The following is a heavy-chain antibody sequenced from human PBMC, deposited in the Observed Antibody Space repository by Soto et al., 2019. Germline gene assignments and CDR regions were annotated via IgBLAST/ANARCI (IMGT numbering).Heavy chain of an antibody. D-gene: IGHD5-12*01. CDR1: GFTFSLYG. Sequence: QVQLVESGGGVVQPGRSLRLSYAASGFTFSLYGMHWVRQAPGKGLEWVAVTSYDGSNKYYADSVKGRFTISRDNSKNTLYLQMNSLRVEDTAVYYCAKDSGYSGYDVYDYYYGMDVWGQGTTVTVSS. J-gene: IGHJ6*02. CDR2: TSYDGSNK. V-gene: IGHV3-30*18. CDR3: AKDSGYSGYDVYDYYYGMDV.